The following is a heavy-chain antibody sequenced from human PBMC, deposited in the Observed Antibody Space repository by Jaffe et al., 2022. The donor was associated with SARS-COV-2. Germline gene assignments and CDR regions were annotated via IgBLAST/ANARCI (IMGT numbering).Heavy chain of an antibody. CDR3: ASGDSSGYYHGLDY. V-gene: IGHV3-30-3*01. J-gene: IGHJ4*02. Sequence: QVQLVESGGGVVQPGRSLRLSCAASGFTFSSYAMHWVRQAPGKGLEWVAVISYDGSNKYYADSVKGRFTISRDNSKNTLYLQMNSLRAEDTAVYYCASGDSSGYYHGLDYWGQGTLVTVSS. D-gene: IGHD3-22*01. CDR2: ISYDGSNK. CDR1: GFTFSSYA.